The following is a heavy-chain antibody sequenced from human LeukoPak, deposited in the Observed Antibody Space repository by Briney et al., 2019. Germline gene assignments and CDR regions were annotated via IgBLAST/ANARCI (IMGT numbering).Heavy chain of an antibody. CDR1: GFIFSYYA. J-gene: IGHJ4*02. D-gene: IGHD4-23*01. CDR3: AKDNARWPRVFDF. V-gene: IGHV3-23*01. Sequence: PGGSLRLSCAASGFIFSYYAMSWVRQAPGKGLEWVSGMSGSGATAYYADSVKGRFTISRDNSENTVYLQMSSLSAEDTAVYYCAKDNARWPRVFDFWGQGTLVTVS. CDR2: MSGSGATA.